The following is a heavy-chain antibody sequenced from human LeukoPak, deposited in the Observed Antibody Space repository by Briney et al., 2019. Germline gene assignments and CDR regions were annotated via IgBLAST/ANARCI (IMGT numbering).Heavy chain of an antibody. CDR2: IYSSGST. V-gene: IGHV4-59*01. J-gene: IGHJ6*03. D-gene: IGHD5/OR15-5a*01. CDR1: GGSIRGYY. CDR3: ARWGAFSTIRRDMDV. Sequence: KASETLSLTCNVSGGSIRGYYWSWIRQPPGKGLEWIGYIYSSGSTNYNPSLKSRVTISVDTSKNQFSLKLSSVTAADTAVYYCARWGAFSTIRRDMDVWGKGTAVTVSS.